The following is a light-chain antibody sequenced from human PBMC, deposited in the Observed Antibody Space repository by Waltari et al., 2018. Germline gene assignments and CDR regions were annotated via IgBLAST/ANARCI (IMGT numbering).Light chain of an antibody. Sequence: QSVLTQPPSASGTPGQTVSVSCSGSGSNIGSNYAYWYQHVPGTAPQLLIYRNEQRPSGVPDRVSGSKSGASASLAISGLRSEDEADYFCTSWDDSLNAWVFGGGTKLTVL. J-gene: IGLJ3*02. CDR3: TSWDDSLNAWV. V-gene: IGLV1-47*01. CDR1: GSNIGSNY. CDR2: RNE.